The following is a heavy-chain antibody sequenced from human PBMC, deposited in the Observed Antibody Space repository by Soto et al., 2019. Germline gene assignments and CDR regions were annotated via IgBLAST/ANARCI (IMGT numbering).Heavy chain of an antibody. CDR1: GGIFSSNT. CDR2: IIPLFGTA. J-gene: IGHJ4*02. CDR3: ASKAACGGDCYAFDS. Sequence: QVYLVQSGAEAKKPGSSVKTSCKASGGIFSSNTITRVRQAAGQGLEWMGGIIPLFGTANYAEKFQGRVTITADKSTKTEYMELTSLRSEDTAVYYCASKAACGGDCYAFDSWGQGTLVTVSS. V-gene: IGHV1-69*06. D-gene: IGHD2-21*02.